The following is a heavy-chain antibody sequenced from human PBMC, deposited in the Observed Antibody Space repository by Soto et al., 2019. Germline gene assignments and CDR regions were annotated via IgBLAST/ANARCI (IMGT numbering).Heavy chain of an antibody. CDR2: MNPKSGNT. CDR3: ARGFEVTTYYYYYGMDV. Sequence: QVQLVQSGAEVKKPGASVKVSCKASGYTFTSYDINWVRQATGQGLEWMGWMNPKSGNTGYAQKFQGRVTMTRNTSISKAYMELSSLRSEDTAVYYCARGFEVTTYYYYYGMDVWGQGTTVAVSS. CDR1: GYTFTSYD. D-gene: IGHD4-17*01. J-gene: IGHJ6*02. V-gene: IGHV1-8*01.